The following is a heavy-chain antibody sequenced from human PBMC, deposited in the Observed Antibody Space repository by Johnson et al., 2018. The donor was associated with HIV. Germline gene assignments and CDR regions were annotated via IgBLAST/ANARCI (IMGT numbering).Heavy chain of an antibody. CDR2: IGTAGDT. CDR1: GFTFSSYD. V-gene: IGHV3-13*01. J-gene: IGHJ3*02. D-gene: IGHD5-24*01. CDR3: VRACRDGYTWDAFDI. Sequence: VQLVESGGGLVQPGGSLRLSCAASGFTFSSYDMHWVRQATGKGLEWVSAIGTAGDTYYPGSVKGRFTISRENAKNSLYLQMNRLRAEDTAVYYCVRACRDGYTWDAFDIWGQGTVVTVSS.